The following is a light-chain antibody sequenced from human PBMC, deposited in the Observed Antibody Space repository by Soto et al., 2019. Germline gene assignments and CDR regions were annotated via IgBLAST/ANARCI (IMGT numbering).Light chain of an antibody. CDR1: SSDVGGYNF. CDR2: EVS. V-gene: IGLV2-14*01. J-gene: IGLJ1*01. Sequence: QSALTQPASVSGSPGQSITISCTGTSSDVGGYNFVSWYQQHPGKAPKLMVYEVSNRHSGVSNRFSGSKSGNTAYLTISGLQSEDVVDYDCGSYARSTTLVFGTGTKLTVL. CDR3: GSYARSTTLV.